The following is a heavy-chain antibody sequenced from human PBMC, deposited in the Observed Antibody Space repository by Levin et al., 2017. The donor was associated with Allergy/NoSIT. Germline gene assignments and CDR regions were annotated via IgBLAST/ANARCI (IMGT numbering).Heavy chain of an antibody. J-gene: IGHJ5*02. D-gene: IGHD3-3*01. CDR2: IFYSGST. V-gene: IGHV4-31*03. Sequence: SETLSLTCTVSGGSISSGGYYWNWIRQHPGKGLEWIGYIFYSGSTYYNPSLKSRITISVDTSKNQFSLKLSSVTAADTAVYYCSGVLGTGWFDPWGQGTLVTVSS. CDR1: GGSISSGGYY. CDR3: SGVLGTGWFDP.